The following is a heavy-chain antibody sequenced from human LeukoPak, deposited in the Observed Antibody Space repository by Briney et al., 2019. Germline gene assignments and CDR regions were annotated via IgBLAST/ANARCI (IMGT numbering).Heavy chain of an antibody. CDR1: GDFFSGYY. Sequence: SETLSLTCAVYGDFFSGYYWSWIRQSAGKGLEWIGYIHYSGSSDHNPSFKSRVTMSADTSKNQLYLKLNSVTAADTAVYYCARERTWRQPGYGWFGPWGQGTLVIVSS. CDR2: IHYSGSS. J-gene: IGHJ5*02. CDR3: ARERTWRQPGYGWFGP. V-gene: IGHV4-59*01. D-gene: IGHD5-18*01.